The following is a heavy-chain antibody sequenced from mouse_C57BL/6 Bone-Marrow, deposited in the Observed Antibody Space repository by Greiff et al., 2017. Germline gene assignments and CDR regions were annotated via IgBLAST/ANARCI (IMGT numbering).Heavy chain of an antibody. CDR3: ARDDGYFQFAY. J-gene: IGHJ3*01. Sequence: QVQLKPPGAELMKPGASVKLSCKASGYTFTSYWITWVKQRPGHGLEWIGDIFPGSGSTNYNEKFKSKATLTVDTSSSTDYMQLSSLTSEDSAVYYCARDDGYFQFAYWGQGTLVTVSA. CDR1: GYTFTSYW. D-gene: IGHD2-3*01. CDR2: IFPGSGST. V-gene: IGHV1-55*01.